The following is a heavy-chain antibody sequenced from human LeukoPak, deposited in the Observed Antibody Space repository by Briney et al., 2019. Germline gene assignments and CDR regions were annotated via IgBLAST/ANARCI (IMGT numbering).Heavy chain of an antibody. CDR1: GYTFTGYY. CDR2: INPNSGGT. CDR3: ARDDSSSWYGVGY. Sequence: ASLKVSCKASGYTFTGYYMHWVRQAPGQGLEWMGWINPNSGGTNYAQKFQGRVTMTRDTSISTAYMELSRLRSDDTAVYYCARDDSSSWYGVGYWGQGTLVTVSS. J-gene: IGHJ4*02. D-gene: IGHD6-13*01. V-gene: IGHV1-2*02.